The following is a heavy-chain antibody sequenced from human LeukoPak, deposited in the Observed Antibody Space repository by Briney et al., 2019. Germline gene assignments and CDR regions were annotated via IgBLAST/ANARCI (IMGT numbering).Heavy chain of an antibody. D-gene: IGHD6-13*01. CDR3: ARGRAAGKKGDFDY. V-gene: IGHV1-8*03. J-gene: IGHJ4*02. CDR2: MNPNSGNT. Sequence: ASVKVSCKASGYTFTSYDINWVRQATGQGLEWMGWMNPNSGNTGYAQKFQGRVTITRNTSISTAYMELSSLRSEDTAVYYCARGRAAGKKGDFDYWGQGTLVTVSS. CDR1: GYTFTSYD.